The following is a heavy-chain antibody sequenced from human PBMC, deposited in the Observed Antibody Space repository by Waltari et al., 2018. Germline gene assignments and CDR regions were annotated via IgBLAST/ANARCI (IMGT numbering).Heavy chain of an antibody. CDR1: GFPFDDYA. J-gene: IGHJ3*02. V-gene: IGHV3-9*01. D-gene: IGHD6-13*01. CDR2: ISWNSGSI. Sequence: EVQLVESGGGLVQPGRSLRLSCAASGFPFDDYAMHWVRPAPGKGLEWVSGISWNSGSIGYADSVKGRFTISRDNAKNSLYLQMNSLRAEDTALYYCAKGRSGIAAAGTVAFDIWGQGTMVTVSS. CDR3: AKGRSGIAAAGTVAFDI.